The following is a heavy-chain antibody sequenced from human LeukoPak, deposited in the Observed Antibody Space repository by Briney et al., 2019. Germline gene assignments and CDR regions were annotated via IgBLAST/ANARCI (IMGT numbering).Heavy chain of an antibody. CDR3: ARDGEYCSSTNCYFDY. D-gene: IGHD2-2*01. J-gene: IGHJ4*02. CDR2: ISSSSSYI. CDR1: GFTFSSYS. Sequence: GGSLRLSCAASGFTFSSYSMTWVRQAPGKGLEWVSAISSSSSYIYYAGSVKGRFTISRDNAKNSLYLQMNSLRAEDTAVYYCARDGEYCSSTNCYFDYWGQGTLVTVSS. V-gene: IGHV3-21*01.